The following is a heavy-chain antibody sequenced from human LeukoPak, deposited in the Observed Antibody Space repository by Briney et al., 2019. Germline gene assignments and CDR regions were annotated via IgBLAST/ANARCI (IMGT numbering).Heavy chain of an antibody. CDR3: ARELTTVTTSHFDY. CDR2: IIPLFGTA. J-gene: IGHJ4*02. Sequence: ASVKVSCKASGGTFSSYAISWVRQAPGQGLEWMGGIIPLFGTANYAQNFHGRITITADTSTSTAYMELSSLRSEDTAVYYCARELTTVTTSHFDYWGQGTLVTVSS. CDR1: GGTFSSYA. V-gene: IGHV1-69*06. D-gene: IGHD4-17*01.